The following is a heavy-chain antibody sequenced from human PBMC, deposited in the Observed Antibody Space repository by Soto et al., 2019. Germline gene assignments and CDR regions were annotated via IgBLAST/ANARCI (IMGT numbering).Heavy chain of an antibody. V-gene: IGHV4-34*01. J-gene: IGHJ6*02. CDR2: INHSGST. Sequence: SETLFLTCAVYGGSFSGYYWSWIRQPPGKGLEWIGEINHSGSTNYNPSLKSRVTISVDTSKNQFSLKLSSVTAADTAVYYCAREGRYYYYGMDVWGQGTTVTVSS. CDR3: AREGRYYYYGMDV. CDR1: GGSFSGYY.